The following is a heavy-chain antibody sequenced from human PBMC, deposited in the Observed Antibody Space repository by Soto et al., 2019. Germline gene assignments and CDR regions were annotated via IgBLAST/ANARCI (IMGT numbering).Heavy chain of an antibody. Sequence: GGSLRLSCAASGFSLSSYGFHWVRQAPGKGLEWVAFISHDAINEQYTDSVKGRFSISRDNFKNKLYIQMTNLRGEDTATYYCARESDYYRGNGYYALDVWGQGTTVTVSS. CDR3: ARESDYYRGNGYYALDV. D-gene: IGHD2-21*02. J-gene: IGHJ6*02. CDR2: ISHDAINE. V-gene: IGHV3-30*03. CDR1: GFSLSSYG.